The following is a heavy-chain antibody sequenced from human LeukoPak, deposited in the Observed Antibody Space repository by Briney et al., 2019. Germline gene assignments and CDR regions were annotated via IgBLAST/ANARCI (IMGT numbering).Heavy chain of an antibody. CDR3: ARYSYGGYHFDY. Sequence: SETLSLTCSVSGDSISNYYWSWIRQPPGKGLEWIGYIYYTGSTNYNPSLKSHVTISLDTSKNQFSLKLTSVTAADTAVYYCARYSYGGYHFDYWGRGARVTVSS. D-gene: IGHD5-18*01. V-gene: IGHV4-59*08. J-gene: IGHJ4*02. CDR1: GDSISNYY. CDR2: IYYTGST.